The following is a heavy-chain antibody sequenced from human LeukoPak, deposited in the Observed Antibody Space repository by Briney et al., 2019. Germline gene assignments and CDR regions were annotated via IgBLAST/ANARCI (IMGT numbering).Heavy chain of an antibody. CDR2: ISGSGGST. CDR1: RFSFSSFA. Sequence: PGGSLRLSCAASRFSFSSFAMTWVRQALGKGLEWVSAISGSGGSTYYADSVKGRFTISRDNSKNTLYLQMNNLRVEDTAMYYCARGENFWSGRPFSPDYWGQGTLVTVSS. J-gene: IGHJ4*02. CDR3: ARGENFWSGRPFSPDY. D-gene: IGHD3-3*01. V-gene: IGHV3-23*01.